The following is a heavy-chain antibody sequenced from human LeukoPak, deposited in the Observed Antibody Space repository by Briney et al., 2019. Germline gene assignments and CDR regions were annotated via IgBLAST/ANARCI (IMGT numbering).Heavy chain of an antibody. V-gene: IGHV3-74*03. CDR3: APQQAYSPYNWFDP. J-gene: IGHJ5*02. D-gene: IGHD5-12*01. Sequence: GGSLRLSRAASGFTFSSYAMSWVRQAPGTGLMWVSRIHPDGRITTYADSVKGRFTISRDNAKNTLYLQMNSLRAEDTAVYYCAPQQAYSPYNWFDPWGQGTLVTVSS. CDR1: GFTFSSYA. CDR2: IHPDGRIT.